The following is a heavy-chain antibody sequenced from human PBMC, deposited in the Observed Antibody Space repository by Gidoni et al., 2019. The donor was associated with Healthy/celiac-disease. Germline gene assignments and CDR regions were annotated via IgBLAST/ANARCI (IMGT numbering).Heavy chain of an antibody. CDR2: IDYSGST. Sequence: QLQLQESGPGLAKPSETLSLTCTVPGDSISSGYYFWGWIRQPPGKGLEWIGSIDYSGSTYYNPSLKSRVTISVDTSKNQFSLKLSSVTAADTAVYYCARPGMATASGTGVFDYWGQGTLVTVSS. J-gene: IGHJ4*02. D-gene: IGHD7-27*01. CDR1: GDSISSGYYF. CDR3: ARPGMATASGTGVFDY. V-gene: IGHV4-39*01.